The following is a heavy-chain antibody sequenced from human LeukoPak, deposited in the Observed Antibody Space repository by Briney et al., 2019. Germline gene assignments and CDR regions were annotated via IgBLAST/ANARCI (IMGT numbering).Heavy chain of an antibody. J-gene: IGHJ5*02. CDR2: ISGSGART. CDR1: GFTFSTYA. Sequence: GGSLRLSCAASGFTFSTYAMSWVRQAPGKGLGWVSSISGSGARTYYADSVKGRFTISRDYSKNTLYLQMNSLRAEDTAVYYCAKDPALCSSTSCYVVDWFDPWGQGTLVTVSS. V-gene: IGHV3-23*01. CDR3: AKDPALCSSTSCYVVDWFDP. D-gene: IGHD2-2*01.